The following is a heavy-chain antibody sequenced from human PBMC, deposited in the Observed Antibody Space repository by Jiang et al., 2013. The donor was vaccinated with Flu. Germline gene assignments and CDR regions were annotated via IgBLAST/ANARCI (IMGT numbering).Heavy chain of an antibody. V-gene: IGHV4-59*01. CDR1: GGSISSYY. J-gene: IGHJ6*02. Sequence: TCTVSGGSISSYYWSWIRQPPGKGLEWIGYIYYSGSTNYNPSLRSRVTISVDTSKNQFSLKLSSVTAADTAVYYCARDRRFGDTMVRGVTYYGMDVWGQGTTVTVSS. CDR3: ARDRRFGDTMVRGVTYYGMDV. D-gene: IGHD3-10*01. CDR2: IYYSGST.